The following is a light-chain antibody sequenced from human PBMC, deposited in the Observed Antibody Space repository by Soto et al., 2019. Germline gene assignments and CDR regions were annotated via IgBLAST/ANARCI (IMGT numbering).Light chain of an antibody. CDR1: QSVSSN. J-gene: IGKJ1*01. Sequence: EIVMTQSPATLSVSPGERATLSCRASQSVSSNLAWYQQKPGQAPRLLIYGASTRATGIPARLSGSGSGTEFTLTISSLQSGDFAVYYCQQYNNWPPWTFGQGTKVEIK. CDR3: QQYNNWPPWT. V-gene: IGKV3-15*01. CDR2: GAS.